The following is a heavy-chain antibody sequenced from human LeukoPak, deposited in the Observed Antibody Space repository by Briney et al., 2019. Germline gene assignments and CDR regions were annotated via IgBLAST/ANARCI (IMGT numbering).Heavy chain of an antibody. Sequence: GGSLRLSCAASGFTFSNYAMSWVRQAPGKGLEWVSAISGSGGSTLSTDSVKGRFTISRDNSKNTLYLQMNSLGAEDTALYYCARKFYYTSGTYYDVLDHWGQGTMVSVSS. D-gene: IGHD3-10*01. V-gene: IGHV3-23*01. J-gene: IGHJ4*02. CDR3: ARKFYYTSGTYYDVLDH. CDR2: ISGSGGST. CDR1: GFTFSNYA.